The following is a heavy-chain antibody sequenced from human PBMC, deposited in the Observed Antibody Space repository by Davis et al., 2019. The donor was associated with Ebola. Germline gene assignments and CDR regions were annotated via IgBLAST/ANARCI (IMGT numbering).Heavy chain of an antibody. J-gene: IGHJ4*02. CDR2: IYYTGNT. CDR3: ARATMLDY. D-gene: IGHD2-2*01. Sequence: GSLRLSCTVSGGSISGSSYYWGWIRQPPGKGLEWIGSIYYTGNTYYNPSLKSRVTISVDTSKNEFSLILSSVTAADSAVYYCARATMLDYWGQGTLVTVSS. V-gene: IGHV4-39*01. CDR1: GGSISGSSYY.